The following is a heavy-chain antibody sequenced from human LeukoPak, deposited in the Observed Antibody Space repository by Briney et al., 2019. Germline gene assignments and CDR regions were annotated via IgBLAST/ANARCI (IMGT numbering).Heavy chain of an antibody. CDR3: AKRAVATNYFDY. J-gene: IGHJ4*02. Sequence: PGGSLRLSCAASGFTFSSFGMHWVRQAPGKGLEWVALISYDGSNNYYADSVKGRFTISRGNSKNTLYLQMNSLRAEDTAVYYCAKRAVATNYFDYWGQGTLVTVSS. D-gene: IGHD1-26*01. CDR1: GFTFSSFG. V-gene: IGHV3-30*18. CDR2: ISYDGSNN.